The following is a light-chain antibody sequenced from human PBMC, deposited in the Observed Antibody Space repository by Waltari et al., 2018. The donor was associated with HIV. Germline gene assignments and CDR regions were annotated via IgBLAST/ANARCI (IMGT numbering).Light chain of an antibody. CDR2: AAS. J-gene: IGKJ2*01. Sequence: DIQMTQSPSSLSASVGERVSITCRASQSISTYLNWYQQKPGKAPKLLIFAASSLHSGVPPRFSGSGSGTDFTLTISRLQPEDFATYYCQQSYSTPVYTFGQGTKLEIK. CDR1: QSISTY. CDR3: QQSYSTPVYT. V-gene: IGKV1-39*01.